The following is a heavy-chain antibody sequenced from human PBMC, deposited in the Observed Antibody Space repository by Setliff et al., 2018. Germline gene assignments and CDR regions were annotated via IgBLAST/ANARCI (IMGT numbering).Heavy chain of an antibody. D-gene: IGHD6-19*01. CDR2: ISTSTM. Sequence: GGSLRLSCAASGFTFSNYEMNWVRQAPGKGLEWVSYISTSTMYYADSVKGRFIISRDNARNSLYLQMNSLRAEDTAVYYCARAVRGSTGWYGPFDYWGLGTLVTVSS. CDR3: ARAVRGSTGWYGPFDY. V-gene: IGHV3-48*03. J-gene: IGHJ4*02. CDR1: GFTFSNYE.